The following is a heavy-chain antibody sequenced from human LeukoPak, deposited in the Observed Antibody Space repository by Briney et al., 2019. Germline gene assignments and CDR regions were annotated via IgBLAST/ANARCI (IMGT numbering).Heavy chain of an antibody. D-gene: IGHD3-22*01. J-gene: IGHJ4*02. CDR1: GGSIGSYY. Sequence: KPSETLSLTCTVSGGSIGSYYWSWIRQPPGKGLEWIGYIYYSGSTNYSPSLKSRVTMSVDTSKNQFSLKLSSVTAADTAVYYCARDRYYYDSSARYFDYWGQGTLVTVSS. CDR2: IYYSGST. V-gene: IGHV4-59*12. CDR3: ARDRYYYDSSARYFDY.